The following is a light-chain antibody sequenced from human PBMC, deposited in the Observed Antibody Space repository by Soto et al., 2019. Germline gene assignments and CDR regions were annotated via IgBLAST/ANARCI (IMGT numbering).Light chain of an antibody. CDR2: DAS. CDR1: QTISSW. V-gene: IGKV1-5*01. J-gene: IGKJ2*01. Sequence: DIHVTQSPSTLSASVGDRVTITCRASQTISSWLAWYQQKPGKAPKLLIYDASSLESGVPSRFSGSGSGTEFTLTISSLQHDDFATYYCQQYNSYSVYTFGQGTKVDNK. CDR3: QQYNSYSVYT.